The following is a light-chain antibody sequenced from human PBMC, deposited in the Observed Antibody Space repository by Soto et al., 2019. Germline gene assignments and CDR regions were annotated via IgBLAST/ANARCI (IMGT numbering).Light chain of an antibody. J-gene: IGLJ1*01. Sequence: ALTQPPSVSGTPGQRVIISCSGSRSNIGSNSVNWHQQLPGTAPKLLIYINDQRPSGVPDRFSGSTSGTSVSLAISGLQSEDEADYYCASWDDRLKGYVFGTGTKVT. CDR1: RSNIGSNS. V-gene: IGLV1-44*01. CDR2: IND. CDR3: ASWDDRLKGYV.